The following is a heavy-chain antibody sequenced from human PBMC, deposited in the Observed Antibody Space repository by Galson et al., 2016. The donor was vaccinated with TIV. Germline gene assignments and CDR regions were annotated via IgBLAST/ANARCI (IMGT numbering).Heavy chain of an antibody. V-gene: IGHV3-9*01. CDR3: ARNSRSDASMDYYYYHGMDV. CDR1: GFTFDDYP. Sequence: SLRLSCAASGFTFDDYPMHWVRQAPGKGLEWVSSINWKGNSVDYADSVRGRFAISRDNAKNFLYLQMNSLKPEDTALYYCARNSRSDASMDYYYYHGMDVWGRGTTVTVSS. J-gene: IGHJ6*02. CDR2: INWKGNSV. D-gene: IGHD3-10*01.